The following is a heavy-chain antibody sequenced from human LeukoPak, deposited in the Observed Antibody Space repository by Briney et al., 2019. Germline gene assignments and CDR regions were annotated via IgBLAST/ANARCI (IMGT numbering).Heavy chain of an antibody. CDR1: GGSISSYY. D-gene: IGHD4-23*01. Sequence: SETLSLTCTVSGGSISSYYWSWIRQPPGKGMEWIGYIYYSGSTNYNPSLKSRVTISVDTSKNQFSLKLSSVTAADTAVYYCARHQSYGGNSGAFDIWGQGTMVTVSS. V-gene: IGHV4-59*08. CDR2: IYYSGST. J-gene: IGHJ3*02. CDR3: ARHQSYGGNSGAFDI.